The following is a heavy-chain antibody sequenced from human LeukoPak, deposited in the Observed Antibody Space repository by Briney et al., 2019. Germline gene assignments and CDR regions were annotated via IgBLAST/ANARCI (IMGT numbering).Heavy chain of an antibody. CDR1: GGSISSYY. Sequence: MPSETLSLTCTVSGGSISSYYWSWIRQPAGKGLEWVGRIYTSGSTDYNPSLKSRVSMSIDTSKNQFSLKLSSVTAADTAVYYCARDVIAWANWFDPWGQGTLVTVSS. V-gene: IGHV4-4*07. CDR2: IYTSGST. J-gene: IGHJ5*02. CDR3: ARDVIAWANWFDP. D-gene: IGHD2-21*01.